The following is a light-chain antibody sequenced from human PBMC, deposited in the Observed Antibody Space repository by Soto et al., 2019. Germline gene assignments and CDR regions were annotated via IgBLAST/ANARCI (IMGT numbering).Light chain of an antibody. CDR1: QDISSF. CDR2: VAS. V-gene: IGKV1-39*01. J-gene: IGKJ4*01. CDR3: LQRYSVPLT. Sequence: DIQLTQSPSSLSASVGDRGTITCRASQDISSFLNWYQQKPGRSPYILISVASSLESGVPSRFSGSGSGTDFTLPISSLQPEDFAAYYCLQRYSVPLTFGGGTNVEIK.